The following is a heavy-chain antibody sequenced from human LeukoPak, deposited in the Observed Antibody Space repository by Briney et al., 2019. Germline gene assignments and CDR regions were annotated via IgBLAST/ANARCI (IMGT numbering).Heavy chain of an antibody. CDR1: GFTFSDYT. V-gene: IGHV3-30-3*01. CDR2: ISFGVNNE. CDR3: ARSRTLWGWSSGYLDY. D-gene: IGHD1-26*01. J-gene: IGHJ4*02. Sequence: GGSLRLSCATSGFTFSDYTMHWVRQAPGKGLEWVAVISFGVNNEYYADSVKGRFTISRDISKNTLYLQMNSLRPEDTAVYYCARSRTLWGWSSGYLDYWGQGTLVTVSS.